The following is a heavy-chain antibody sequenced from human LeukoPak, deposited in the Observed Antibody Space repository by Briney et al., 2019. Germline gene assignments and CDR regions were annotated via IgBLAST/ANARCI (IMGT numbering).Heavy chain of an antibody. J-gene: IGHJ6*02. V-gene: IGHV1-69*04. Sequence: SVKVSCKASGGTFSSYAISWVRQAPGQGLEWMGRIIPIFGIANYAQKFQGRVTITADKSTSTAYMELSSLRSEDTAVYYCARVEAVAGNRNTYYYYYGMDVWGQGTTVTVS. CDR2: IIPIFGIA. CDR1: GGTFSSYA. CDR3: ARVEAVAGNRNTYYYYYGMDV. D-gene: IGHD6-19*01.